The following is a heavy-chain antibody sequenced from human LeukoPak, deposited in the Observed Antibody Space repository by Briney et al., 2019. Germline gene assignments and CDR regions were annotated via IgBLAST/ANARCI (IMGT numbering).Heavy chain of an antibody. J-gene: IGHJ5*02. CDR3: ARTVTVVTPAYNWFDP. CDR1: GYTFTSYG. D-gene: IGHD4-23*01. CDR2: ISAYNGNT. Sequence: ASVKVSCKAPGYTFTSYGISWVRQAPGQGLEWMGWISAYNGNTNYAQKLQGRVTMTTDTSTSTAYMELRSLRSDDTAVYYCARTVTVVTPAYNWFDPWGQGTLVTVSS. V-gene: IGHV1-18*01.